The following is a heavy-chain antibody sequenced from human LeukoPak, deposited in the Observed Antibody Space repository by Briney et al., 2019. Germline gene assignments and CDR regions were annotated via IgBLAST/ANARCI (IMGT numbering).Heavy chain of an antibody. Sequence: GGPLRLSCAASGFTFSRYAMSWVRQAPGKGLEWVSEISGSGAGTFYADSVKGRFTISRDNSKNTLYLQMNSLRAEDTAVYYCAKDISDDYDSSGYYQYWGQGTLVTVSS. CDR1: GFTFSRYA. J-gene: IGHJ4*02. V-gene: IGHV3-23*01. D-gene: IGHD3-22*01. CDR3: AKDISDDYDSSGYYQY. CDR2: ISGSGAGT.